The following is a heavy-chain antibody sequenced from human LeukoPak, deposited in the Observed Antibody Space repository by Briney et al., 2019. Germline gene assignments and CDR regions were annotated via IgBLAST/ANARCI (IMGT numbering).Heavy chain of an antibody. J-gene: IGHJ6*02. CDR3: ARDRSSWYGDYYYGMDV. CDR1: GFTFSSYG. Sequence: TGGSLRLSCAASGFTFSSYGMHWVRQAPGKGLEWVAVIWYDGSNKYYADSVKGRFTISRDNSKNTLYLQMNSLRAEDTAVYYCARDRSSWYGDYYYGMDVWGQGTTVTVSS. V-gene: IGHV3-33*01. D-gene: IGHD6-13*01. CDR2: IWYDGSNK.